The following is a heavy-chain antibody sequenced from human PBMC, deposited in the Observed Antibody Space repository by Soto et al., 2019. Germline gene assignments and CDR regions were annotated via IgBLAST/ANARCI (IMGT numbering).Heavy chain of an antibody. CDR1: GFTVSTNY. D-gene: IGHD3-10*01. V-gene: IGHV3-53*01. J-gene: IGHJ4*02. CDR2: FYSGGST. Sequence: ESGGGLIQAGGSLRLSCEAFGFTVSTNYMSWVRQTPGKGLEWVSVFYSGGSTFYADSVKGRFTISRDNSRNTLYLQMRSLRAEDTAVYYCARGFPSMTYYGEYYFDYWGQGTLVTVSS. CDR3: ARGFPSMTYYGEYYFDY.